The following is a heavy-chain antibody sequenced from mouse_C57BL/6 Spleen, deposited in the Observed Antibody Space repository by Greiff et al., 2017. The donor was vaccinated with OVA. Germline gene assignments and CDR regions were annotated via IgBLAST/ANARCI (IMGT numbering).Heavy chain of an antibody. Sequence: QVQLQQPGAELVKPGASVKMSCEASGYTFTSYWITWVKQRPGQGLEWIGDIYPGSGSTNYNEKFKSKATLTVDTSSSTAYMQLSSLTTENSAGDYCAKGVKGYFDVWGTGTTVTVSS. CDR1: GYTFTSYW. V-gene: IGHV1-55*01. CDR3: AKGVKGYFDV. CDR2: IYPGSGST. J-gene: IGHJ1*03. D-gene: IGHD2-2*01.